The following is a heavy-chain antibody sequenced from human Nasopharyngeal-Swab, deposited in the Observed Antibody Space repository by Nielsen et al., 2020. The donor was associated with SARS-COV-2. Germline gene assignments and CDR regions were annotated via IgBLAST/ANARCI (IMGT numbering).Heavy chain of an antibody. J-gene: IGHJ4*02. V-gene: IGHV4-34*01. Sequence: SETLSLTCAVYGGSFSDYYWSWIRQPPGKGLEWIGEINHRGSTNYNPSLKSRVTVSVDTSKKQFSLKLSSVTAADTAVYYCARLAAAAGRGYWGQGTLVTVSS. CDR3: ARLAAAAGRGY. D-gene: IGHD6-13*01. CDR1: GGSFSDYY. CDR2: INHRGST.